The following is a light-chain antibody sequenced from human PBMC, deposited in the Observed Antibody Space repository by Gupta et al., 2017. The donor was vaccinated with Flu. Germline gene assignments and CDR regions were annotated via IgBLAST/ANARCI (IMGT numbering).Light chain of an antibody. CDR2: TNS. CDR3: AAWDYSLNGWV. V-gene: IGLV1-44*01. CDR1: NSNIGTNT. J-gene: IGLJ3*02. Sequence: RVTISCSGSNSNIGTNTVNWYQQLPGTAPKRLIYTNSQRPSGVPDRFSGSKSGTSASLAISGLRSDDEADYYCAAWDYSLNGWVFGGGTKLTVL.